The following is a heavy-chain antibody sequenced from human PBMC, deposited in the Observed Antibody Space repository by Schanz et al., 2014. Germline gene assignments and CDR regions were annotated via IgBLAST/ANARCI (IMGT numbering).Heavy chain of an antibody. CDR3: ARDSGPYYDKSMDV. V-gene: IGHV3-30-3*01. CDR2: ISYDGSNK. CDR1: GFTLSSYA. J-gene: IGHJ6*02. Sequence: QVQLVESGGGVVQPGRSLRLSCAAYGFTLSSYAMHWVRQAPGKGLEWVAVISYDGSNKYYADSVKGRFTISRDSPKNTLYLQMNSLRAEDTALYYCARDSGPYYDKSMDVWGQGTTVDVSS. D-gene: IGHD3-9*01.